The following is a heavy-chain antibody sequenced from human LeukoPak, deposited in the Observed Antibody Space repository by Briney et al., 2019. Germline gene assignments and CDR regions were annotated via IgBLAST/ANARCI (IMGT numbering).Heavy chain of an antibody. J-gene: IGHJ5*02. CDR3: TTETYSSSWYGTWFDP. Sequence: KAGGSLRLSCTASGLTFTNAWMTWVRQAPGKGLEWVGRIKSKTDGGTTDYAAPVKGRFTISRDDSKNTLFLQMNSLKAEDTAIYYCTTETYSSSWYGTWFDPWGQGTLVTVSS. D-gene: IGHD6-13*01. CDR1: GLTFTNAW. CDR2: IKSKTDGGTT. V-gene: IGHV3-15*01.